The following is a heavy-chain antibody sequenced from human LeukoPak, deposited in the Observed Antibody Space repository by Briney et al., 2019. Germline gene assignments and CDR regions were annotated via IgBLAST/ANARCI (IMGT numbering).Heavy chain of an antibody. V-gene: IGHV4-31*03. J-gene: IGHJ4*02. CDR3: ASQGESLSFDY. CDR2: VYYSGST. CDR1: GGSISSGGYY. Sequence: SETLSLTCTVSGGSISSGGYYWSWIRQHPGKGLEWIGYVYYSGSTYYNPSLKSRVTISVDTSKDQFSLKLSSVTAADTAVYYCASQGESLSFDYWGQGTLVTVSS. D-gene: IGHD3-16*01.